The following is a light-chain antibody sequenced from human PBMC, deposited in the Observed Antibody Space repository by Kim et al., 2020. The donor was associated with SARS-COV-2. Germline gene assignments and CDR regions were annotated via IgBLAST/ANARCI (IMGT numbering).Light chain of an antibody. J-gene: IGLJ2*01. Sequence: GKTVRSSCTRSRGSMASNYVQWYQPRPGSAPTTVIYEDNQRPSGVPDRFSGSIDSSSNSASLTISGLKTEDEADYYCQSYDSSNQVFGGGTQLTVL. CDR2: EDN. CDR3: QSYDSSNQV. V-gene: IGLV6-57*03. CDR1: RGSMASNY.